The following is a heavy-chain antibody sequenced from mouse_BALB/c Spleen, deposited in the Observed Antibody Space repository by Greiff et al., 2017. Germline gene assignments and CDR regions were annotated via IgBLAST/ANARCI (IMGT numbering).Heavy chain of an antibody. CDR2: IWAGGST. D-gene: IGHD2-10*02. Sequence: VMLVESGPGLVAPSQSLSITCTVSGFSLTSYGVHWVRQPPGKGLEWLGVIWAGGSTNYNSALMSRLSISKDNSKSQVFLKMNSLQTDDTAMYYCARSYGNYVTWFAYWGQGTLVTVSA. CDR1: GFSLTSYG. CDR3: ARSYGNYVTWFAY. J-gene: IGHJ3*01. V-gene: IGHV2-9*02.